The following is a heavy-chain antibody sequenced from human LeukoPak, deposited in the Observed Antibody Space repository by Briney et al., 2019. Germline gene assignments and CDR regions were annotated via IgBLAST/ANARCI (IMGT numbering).Heavy chain of an antibody. CDR3: ARVARGNSGAFDI. CDR1: GFTFSTYS. CDR2: ISSSSSYI. V-gene: IGHV3-21*01. Sequence: GGSLRLSCAASGFTFSTYSMNWVRQAPGKGLEWVSSISSSSSYIYYADSLKGRFTISRDNAENSLYLQMNSLRAEDTAVYYCARVARGNSGAFDIWGQGTMVTVSS. D-gene: IGHD4-23*01. J-gene: IGHJ3*02.